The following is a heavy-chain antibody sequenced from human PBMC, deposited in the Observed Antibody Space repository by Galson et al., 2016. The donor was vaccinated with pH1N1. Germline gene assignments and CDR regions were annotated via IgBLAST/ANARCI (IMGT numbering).Heavy chain of an antibody. CDR3: ARWVGESLYGRHTGAFDF. CDR1: GFPLSTSGMS. J-gene: IGHJ3*01. CDR2: IDWDDDK. Sequence: PALVKPTQTLTLTCTFSGFPLSTSGMSVSWIRQPPGKALEWLALIDWDDDKDYSTSLKTRLTISKDTSKNQVVLTMTNMDPVDTATYFCARWVGESLYGRHTGAFDFWGQGTMVTVSS. D-gene: IGHD3-10*01. V-gene: IGHV2-70*13.